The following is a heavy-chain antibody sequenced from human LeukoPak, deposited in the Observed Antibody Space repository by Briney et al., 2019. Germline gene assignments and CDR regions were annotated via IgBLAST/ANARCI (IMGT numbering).Heavy chain of an antibody. CDR2: IYPGDFDT. CDR1: GYSFTDYW. J-gene: IGHJ1*01. CDR3: ARLAYCGGDCYRTTRGYFQH. V-gene: IGHV5-51*01. D-gene: IGHD2-21*02. Sequence: GESLKISCKGSGYSFTDYWIGWVGQLQEKGLEWMGIIYPGDFDTKYSPPFQGQVTISADKSINTVYLQWGSLKASDTAMYYCARLAYCGGDCYRTTRGYFQHWGQGTLVTVSS.